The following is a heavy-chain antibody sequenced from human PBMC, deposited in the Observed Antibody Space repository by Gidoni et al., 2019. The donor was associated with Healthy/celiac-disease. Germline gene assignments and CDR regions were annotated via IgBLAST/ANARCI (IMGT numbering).Heavy chain of an antibody. J-gene: IGHJ4*02. CDR3: TGGRDSSGYYYVGTSSKMGYYFDY. Sequence: EVQLVESGGGLVQPGRSLRLSCTASGFTFGDYAMRWFRQAPGKGLEWVGFIRSKAYGGTTEYAASVKGRFTISRDDSKSIAYLQMNSLKTEDTAVYYCTGGRDSSGYYYVGTSSKMGYYFDYWGQGTLVTVSS. V-gene: IGHV3-49*03. CDR1: GFTFGDYA. D-gene: IGHD3-22*01. CDR2: IRSKAYGGTT.